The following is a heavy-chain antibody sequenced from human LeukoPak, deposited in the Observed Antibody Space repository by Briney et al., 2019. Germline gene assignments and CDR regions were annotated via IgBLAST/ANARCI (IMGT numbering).Heavy chain of an antibody. J-gene: IGHJ5*02. V-gene: IGHV4-4*07. D-gene: IGHD3-22*01. CDR1: GGSISSYY. CDR2: IYTSGST. CDR3: ARDGRHYYDSSGYYDWFDP. Sequence: SETLSLTCTVSGGSISSYYWSWIRQPAGKGLEWIGRIYTSGSTNYNPSLKSRVTMSVDTSKNQFSLKLSSVTAADTAVYYCARDGRHYYDSSGYYDWFDPWGEGTLVTDSS.